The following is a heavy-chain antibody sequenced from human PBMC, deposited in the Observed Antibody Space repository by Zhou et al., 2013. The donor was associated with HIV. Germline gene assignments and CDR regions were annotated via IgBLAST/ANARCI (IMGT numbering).Heavy chain of an antibody. D-gene: IGHD3-22*01. CDR2: IIPVLSTA. CDR3: AYDNSGYYHELSVPEFDY. V-gene: IGHV1-69*11. Sequence: QVQLVQSGAEVKEPGSSVKVSCKASGAIFNTYAISWVRQAPGQGLEWMGRIIPVLSTANYAQKFQGRVTITADDSTSTAYMELNSLRSEDTAVYYCAYDNSGYYHELSVPEFDYWGQGTLVTVSS. CDR1: GAIFNTYA. J-gene: IGHJ4*02.